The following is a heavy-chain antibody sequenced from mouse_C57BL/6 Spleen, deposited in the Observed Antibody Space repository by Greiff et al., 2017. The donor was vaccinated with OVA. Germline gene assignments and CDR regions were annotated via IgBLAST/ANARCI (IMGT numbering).Heavy chain of an antibody. CDR2: IYPGSGNT. J-gene: IGHJ4*01. V-gene: IGHV1-66*01. D-gene: IGHD1-1*02. CDR1: GYSFTSYY. Sequence: QVQLQQSGPELVKPGASVKISCKASGYSFTSYYIHWVKQRPGQGLEWIGWIYPGSGNTKYNEKFKGKATLTADPSSSTAYMQLSSLTSEDSAVYCCARGVGGLYAMDYWGQGASVTVSS. CDR3: ARGVGGLYAMDY.